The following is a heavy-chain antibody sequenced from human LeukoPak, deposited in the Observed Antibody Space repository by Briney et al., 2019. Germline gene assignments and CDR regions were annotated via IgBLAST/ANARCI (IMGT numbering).Heavy chain of an antibody. CDR2: VTSRGGT. Sequence: GGSLRLSCAASGFTFSSYGMSWVRQAPGKGLEWVSTVTSRGGTDYTDSVKGRFIISRDNSKNTLLLQMNSLRAEDTAVYYCATTRPYGTTWAGAFEDWGQGTPVTVSS. D-gene: IGHD6-19*01. CDR1: GFTFSSYG. V-gene: IGHV3-23*01. CDR3: ATTRPYGTTWAGAFED. J-gene: IGHJ4*01.